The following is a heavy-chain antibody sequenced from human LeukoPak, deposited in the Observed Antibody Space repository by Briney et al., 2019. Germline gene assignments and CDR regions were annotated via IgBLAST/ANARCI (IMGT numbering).Heavy chain of an antibody. J-gene: IGHJ4*02. CDR1: GFTSSSYW. V-gene: IGHV3-74*01. CDR2: ISGDGTAR. CDR3: AREGPYYFDY. Sequence: QTGGSLRLSCAASGFTSSSYWMHWVRQVPGKGLVWVSRISGDGTARNYADSVKGRFTISRDNSKNTLYLQMNSLRAEDTAVYYCAREGPYYFDYWGQGTLVTVSS.